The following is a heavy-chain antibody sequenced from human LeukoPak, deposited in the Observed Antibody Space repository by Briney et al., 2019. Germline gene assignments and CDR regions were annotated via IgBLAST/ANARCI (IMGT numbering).Heavy chain of an antibody. D-gene: IGHD4-23*01. V-gene: IGHV1-2*02. Sequence: ASVKVSCKASGYSFNDYYIHWVRQAPGQGLEWMGWISPNSGGTNYAQNFQGRVTMTRDTSSTTAYMELGWLTSDDTALYYCARNDGGTSKYFDYWGQGTLVTVSS. J-gene: IGHJ4*02. CDR3: ARNDGGTSKYFDY. CDR1: GYSFNDYY. CDR2: ISPNSGGT.